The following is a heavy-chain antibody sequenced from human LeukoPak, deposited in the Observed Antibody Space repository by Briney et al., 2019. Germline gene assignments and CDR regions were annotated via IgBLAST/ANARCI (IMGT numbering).Heavy chain of an antibody. V-gene: IGHV3-7*01. J-gene: IGHJ4*02. CDR2: IKQEGNEK. Sequence: PGGSLRLSCAASGFTISSSWMGWVRQAPGKGLEWVANIKQEGNEKYYVDSVKGRFTISRDNAKNSLYLQMNGLRAEDTAVYYRAATPHWGQGTLVTVSS. CDR3: AATPH. CDR1: GFTISSSW.